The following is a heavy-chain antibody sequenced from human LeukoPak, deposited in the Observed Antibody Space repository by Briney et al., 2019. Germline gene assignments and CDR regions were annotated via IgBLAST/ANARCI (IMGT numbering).Heavy chain of an antibody. CDR3: AKSLRGYSYGLDAFDI. Sequence: PGRSLRLSCAASGFTFDDYAMHWVRQAPGKGLEWVSGISWNSGSIGYADSVKGRFTISRDNSKNTLYLQMNSLRAEDTAVYYCAKSLRGYSYGLDAFDIWGQGTMVTVSS. J-gene: IGHJ3*02. V-gene: IGHV3-9*01. D-gene: IGHD5-18*01. CDR1: GFTFDDYA. CDR2: ISWNSGSI.